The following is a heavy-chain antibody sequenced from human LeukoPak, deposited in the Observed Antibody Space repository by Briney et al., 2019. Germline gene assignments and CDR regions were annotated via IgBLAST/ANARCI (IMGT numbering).Heavy chain of an antibody. Sequence: GGSLRLSCAAAGFTFSKYVMNWVRQAPGKGLEWVAVISYDGSNKYYADSVKGRFTISRDNSKNTLYLQMNSLRPEDTAVYYCARGPGGYHNTGGQGTLVTVSS. J-gene: IGHJ4*02. V-gene: IGHV3-30*03. CDR2: ISYDGSNK. D-gene: IGHD5-12*01. CDR1: GFTFSKYV. CDR3: ARGPGGYHNT.